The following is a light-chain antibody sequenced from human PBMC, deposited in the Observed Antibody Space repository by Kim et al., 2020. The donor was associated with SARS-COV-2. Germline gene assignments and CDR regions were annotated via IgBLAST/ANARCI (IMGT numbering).Light chain of an antibody. CDR3: CSYAGTSTMV. CDR2: EVT. J-gene: IGLJ2*01. Sequence: QSALTQPASVSGSPGQSITISCTGTSSDVGSYNLVSWYQQHPGKAPKLMIYEVTKRPSGVSNRFSGSKSGHTASLTISGLQAEDEADYHCCSYAGTSTMVFGGGTKLTVL. CDR1: SSDVGSYNL. V-gene: IGLV2-23*02.